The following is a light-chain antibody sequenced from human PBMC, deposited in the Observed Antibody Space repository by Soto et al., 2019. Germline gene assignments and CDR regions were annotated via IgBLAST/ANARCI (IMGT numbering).Light chain of an antibody. CDR3: SSYAGSNNHVV. CDR2: EVS. J-gene: IGLJ2*01. Sequence: QSVLTQPPSASGSPGQSVTISCTGTSSDVGGYNYVPWYQQHPGKAPKLMIYEVSKRPSGVPDRFSGSKSGNTASLTVSGLQAEDEADYYCSSYAGSNNHVVFGGGTKVTVL. V-gene: IGLV2-8*01. CDR1: SSDVGGYNY.